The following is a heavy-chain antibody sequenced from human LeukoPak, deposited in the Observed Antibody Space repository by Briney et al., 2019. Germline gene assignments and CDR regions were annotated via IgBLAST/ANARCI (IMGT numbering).Heavy chain of an antibody. CDR1: GGSFSGYY. CDR3: ARGTHRYCSGGSCYSLPDAFDI. D-gene: IGHD2-15*01. Sequence: SETLSLTCAVYGGSFSGYYWSWIRQPPGKGLEWIWEINHSGSTNYNPSLKSRVTISVDTSKNQFSLKLSSVTAADTAVYYCARGTHRYCSGGSCYSLPDAFDIWGQGTMVTVSS. J-gene: IGHJ3*02. V-gene: IGHV4-34*01. CDR2: INHSGST.